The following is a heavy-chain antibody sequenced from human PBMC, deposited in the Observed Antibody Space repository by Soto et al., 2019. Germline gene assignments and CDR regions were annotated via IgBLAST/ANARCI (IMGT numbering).Heavy chain of an antibody. J-gene: IGHJ6*02. Sequence: SVKVSCKASGGTFSSYAISWVRQAPGQGLEWMGGIIPIFGTANYAQKFQGRVTITADESTSTAYMELSSLRSEDTAVYYCARSASGIAAAGYYYYYGMDVGGQGTTVTVSS. V-gene: IGHV1-69*13. CDR1: GGTFSSYA. CDR3: ARSASGIAAAGYYYYYGMDV. CDR2: IIPIFGTA. D-gene: IGHD6-13*01.